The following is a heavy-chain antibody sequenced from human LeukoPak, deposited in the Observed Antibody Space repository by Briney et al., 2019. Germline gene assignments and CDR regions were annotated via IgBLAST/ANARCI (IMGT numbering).Heavy chain of an antibody. J-gene: IGHJ4*02. CDR2: ISSSSDTI. D-gene: IGHD2-15*01. V-gene: IGHV3-48*02. CDR1: GFTFSSYN. CDR3: ARGAREGYCSGGSCYSNADFDY. Sequence: GGSLRLSCAASGFTFSSYNMNWVRQAPGKGLEWLSYISSSSDTIYYADSVKGRFTISRDNAKNSLYLQMNSLRDEDTAVYYCARGAREGYCSGGSCYSNADFDYWGQGTLVTVSS.